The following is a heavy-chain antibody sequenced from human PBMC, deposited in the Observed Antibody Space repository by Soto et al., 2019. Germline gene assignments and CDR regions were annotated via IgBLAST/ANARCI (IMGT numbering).Heavy chain of an antibody. CDR2: IYFTGNT. CDR1: GGSVTSSSHF. Sequence: PSETLSLTCTVSGGSVTSSSHFWGWVRQPPGKGLEWIGTIYFTGNTHYTPSPKSRLTMSIDTSKNEFSLRLNSVTAADTAVYYCAGQTFTIAAASYGRSNWFDPWGPGTLVTVS. V-gene: IGHV4-39*01. J-gene: IGHJ5*02. CDR3: AGQTFTIAAASYGRSNWFDP. D-gene: IGHD6-25*01.